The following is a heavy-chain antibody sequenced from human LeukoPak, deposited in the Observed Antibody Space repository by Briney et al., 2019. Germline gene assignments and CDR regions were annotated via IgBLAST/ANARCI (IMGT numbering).Heavy chain of an antibody. Sequence: GGSLRLSCAASGFTFSSYGMHWVRQAPGKGLEWVAVIWYDGSNKYYADSVKGRFTISRDNPKNTLYLQMNSLRAEDTAVYYCARDLSLLDVWGQGTTVTVSS. V-gene: IGHV3-33*01. D-gene: IGHD3-10*01. CDR2: IWYDGSNK. CDR3: ARDLSLLDV. J-gene: IGHJ6*02. CDR1: GFTFSSYG.